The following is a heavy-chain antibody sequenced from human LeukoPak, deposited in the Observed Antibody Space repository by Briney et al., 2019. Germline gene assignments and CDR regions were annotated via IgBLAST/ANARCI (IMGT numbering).Heavy chain of an antibody. Sequence: PSETLSLTCTVSGGSISSSSYYWGWIRQPPGKGLEWIGSIYYSGSTNYNPSLKSRVTISVDTSKNQFSLKLSSVTAADTAVYYCARASPFYDSSGYYYWFDPWGQGTLVTVSS. CDR1: GGSISSSSYY. CDR3: ARASPFYDSSGYYYWFDP. V-gene: IGHV4-39*07. D-gene: IGHD3-22*01. J-gene: IGHJ5*02. CDR2: IYYSGST.